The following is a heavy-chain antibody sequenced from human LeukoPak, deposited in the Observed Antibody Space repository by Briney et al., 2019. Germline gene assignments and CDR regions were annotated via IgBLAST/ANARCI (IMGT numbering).Heavy chain of an antibody. J-gene: IGHJ4*02. D-gene: IGHD4-17*01. CDR1: GFTFSFYW. CDR3: AKAHDYGDYAGFDY. CDR2: IKQDGSEK. Sequence: GGSLRLSCGASGFTFSFYWMTWVRQAPGKGLEWVANIKQDGSEKYYLESVKGRFTISRDSAKTSLYLQINNLRAEDTALYYCAKAHDYGDYAGFDYWGQGTLVSVSS. V-gene: IGHV3-7*03.